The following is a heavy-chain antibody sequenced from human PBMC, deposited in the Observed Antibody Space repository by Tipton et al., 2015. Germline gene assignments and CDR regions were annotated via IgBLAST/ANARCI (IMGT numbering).Heavy chain of an antibody. J-gene: IGHJ5*02. CDR2: IFYSGSA. CDR3: ARDVGQLPVTWFDP. V-gene: IGHV4-31*03. D-gene: IGHD2-2*01. CDR1: GGSISGAYNY. Sequence: TLSLTCTVSGGSISGAYNYWSWIRQHPTKGLEWIGYIFYSGSAFYNPSLKSRVTIPVDTSENQFSLKLSSVTAADSAVYYCARDVGQLPVTWFDPWGQGTLVTVSS.